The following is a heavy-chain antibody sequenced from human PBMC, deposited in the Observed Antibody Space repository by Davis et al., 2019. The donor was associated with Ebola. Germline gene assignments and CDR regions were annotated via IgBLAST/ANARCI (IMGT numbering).Heavy chain of an antibody. D-gene: IGHD4-11*01. CDR3: ARAISNPQAPYYFDY. CDR1: GGSFSGYY. V-gene: IGHV4-34*01. J-gene: IGHJ4*02. Sequence: SETLSLTCAVYGGSFSGYYWSWIRQPPGKGLEWIGEINHSGSTNYNPSLKSRVTISVDTSKNQFSLKLSSVTAADTAVYYCARAISNPQAPYYFDYWGQGTLVTVSS. CDR2: INHSGST.